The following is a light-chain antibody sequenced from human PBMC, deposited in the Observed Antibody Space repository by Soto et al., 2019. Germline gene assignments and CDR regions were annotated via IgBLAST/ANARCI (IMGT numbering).Light chain of an antibody. Sequence: QSAMTQPRSVSGSPGQSVTISCTGTSSDVGGYNYVSWYQQHPGKAPKLMIYDVSKRPSGVPDRFSGSKSGNTASLTISGLQAEDEADYYCCSYAGSYTVVFGGGTTLTVL. CDR1: SSDVGGYNY. V-gene: IGLV2-11*01. J-gene: IGLJ2*01. CDR2: DVS. CDR3: CSYAGSYTVV.